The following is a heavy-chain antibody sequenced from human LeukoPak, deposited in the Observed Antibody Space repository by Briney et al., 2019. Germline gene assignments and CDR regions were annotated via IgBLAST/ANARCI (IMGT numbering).Heavy chain of an antibody. CDR3: AKDPQRYHPNWFDP. CDR2: ISGSGGST. D-gene: IGHD2-2*01. Sequence: PGGSLRLSCAASGFTFSSYSMNWVRQAPGKGLEWVSAISGSGGSTYYADTVKGRFTISRDNSKNTLYLQMNSLRAEDTAVYYCAKDPQRYHPNWFDPWGQGTLVTVSS. V-gene: IGHV3-23*01. J-gene: IGHJ5*02. CDR1: GFTFSSYS.